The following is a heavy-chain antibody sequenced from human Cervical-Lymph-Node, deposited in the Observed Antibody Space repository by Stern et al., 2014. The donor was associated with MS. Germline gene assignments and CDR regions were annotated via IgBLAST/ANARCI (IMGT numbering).Heavy chain of an antibody. Sequence: VQLVQSGAEVKKPGASVKVSCKASGYSFISHGINWVRQAPGQGLEWMGWISAYNGNPNYAQKFQGRVTVTTDASTSTAHMELRSLRSDDTAVYYCARGTTIFGRHYYYYGMDVWGQGTTVTVSS. CDR1: GYSFISHG. CDR3: ARGTTIFGRHYYYYGMDV. D-gene: IGHD3-3*01. J-gene: IGHJ6*02. CDR2: ISAYNGNP. V-gene: IGHV1-18*04.